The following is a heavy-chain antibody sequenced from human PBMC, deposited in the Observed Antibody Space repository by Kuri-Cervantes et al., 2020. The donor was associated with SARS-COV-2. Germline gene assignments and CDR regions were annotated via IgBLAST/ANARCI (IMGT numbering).Heavy chain of an antibody. CDR3: ARTGLSYYYYGMDV. Sequence: ASVKVSCKASGYTFTSYAMNWVRQAPGQGLEWMGWINPNSGGTNYAQKFQGWVTMTRDTSISTAYMELSRLRSDDTAVYYCARTGLSYYYYGMDVWGQGTTVTVSS. V-gene: IGHV1-2*04. CDR2: INPNSGGT. D-gene: IGHD7-27*01. J-gene: IGHJ6*02. CDR1: GYTFTSYA.